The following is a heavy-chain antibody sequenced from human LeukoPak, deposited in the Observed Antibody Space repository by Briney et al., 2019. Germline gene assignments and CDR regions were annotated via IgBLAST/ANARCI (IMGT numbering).Heavy chain of an antibody. CDR3: AKDLVIRYSSGWFFDY. D-gene: IGHD6-19*01. CDR2: ISGSGGST. Sequence: GGSLRLSCAASGLTFSSYAMSWVRQAPGKGLECVSAISGSGGSTYYADSVKGRFTISRDNSKNTLYLQMDSLRAEDTAVYYCAKDLVIRYSSGWFFDYWGQGTLVTVSS. CDR1: GLTFSSYA. J-gene: IGHJ4*02. V-gene: IGHV3-23*01.